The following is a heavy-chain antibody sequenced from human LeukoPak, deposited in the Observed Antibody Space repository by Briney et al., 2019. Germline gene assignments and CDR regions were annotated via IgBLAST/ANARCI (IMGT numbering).Heavy chain of an antibody. Sequence: GSLRLSCAASGFTFSSHWMHWVRQAPGKGLVRVSRINSEGSSTSHADSVKGRFTVSRDNAKNTLYLQMNSLRAEDTAVYYCARFYYANGSWYFDLWGRGTLVTVSS. J-gene: IGHJ2*01. CDR1: GFTFSSHW. D-gene: IGHD3-10*01. CDR2: INSEGSST. V-gene: IGHV3-74*01. CDR3: ARFYYANGSWYFDL.